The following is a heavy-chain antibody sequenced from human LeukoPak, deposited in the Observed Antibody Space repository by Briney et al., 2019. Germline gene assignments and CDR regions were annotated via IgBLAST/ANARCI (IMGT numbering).Heavy chain of an antibody. J-gene: IGHJ5*02. CDR1: GYAFAKYG. D-gene: IGHD3-9*01. V-gene: IGHV1-18*01. Sequence: ASAKVSCKASGYAFAKYGVNWVRQAPGQGLEWVGYISAYNDYTDYAENFQGRVTLTTDTSTNTAYMELRSLPSDDTAVYYCAKSTGYWETNWFDPWGQGTLVTVSS. CDR2: ISAYNDYT. CDR3: AKSTGYWETNWFDP.